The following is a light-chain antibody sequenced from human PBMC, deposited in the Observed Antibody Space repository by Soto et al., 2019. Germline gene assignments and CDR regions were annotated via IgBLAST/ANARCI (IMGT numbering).Light chain of an antibody. CDR1: SSDIGGYNY. CDR2: DVN. J-gene: IGLJ3*02. V-gene: IGLV2-14*01. CDR3: SSYTSTNTRWV. Sequence: QSALTQPASVSGSPGQSITISCTGASSDIGGYNYVSWYQQHPGKAPKLMIYDVNNRPSGVSNRFSGSKSGNTASLTISGLPAEDEADYYCSSYTSTNTRWVFGGGTKLTVL.